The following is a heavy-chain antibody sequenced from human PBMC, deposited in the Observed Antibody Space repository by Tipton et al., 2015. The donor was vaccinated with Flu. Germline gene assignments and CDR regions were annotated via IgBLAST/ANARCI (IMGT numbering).Heavy chain of an antibody. V-gene: IGHV4-31*03. D-gene: IGHD5-18*01. J-gene: IGHJ6*02. CDR1: GGSISSGGYY. Sequence: TLSLTCTVSGGSISSGGYYWSWIRQHPGKGLEWIGYIYYSGSTYYNPSLKSRVTISVDTSKNQFSLKLSSVTAADTAVYYCARDPGTAMVKGKDYYYGMDVWGQGTTVTVSS. CDR3: ARDPGTAMVKGKDYYYGMDV. CDR2: IYYSGST.